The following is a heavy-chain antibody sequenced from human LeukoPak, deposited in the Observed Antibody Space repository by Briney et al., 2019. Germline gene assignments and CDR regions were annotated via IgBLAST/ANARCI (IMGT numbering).Heavy chain of an antibody. Sequence: SETLSLTCAVYGGSFSGYYWSWTRQPPGKGLEWIGEINHSGSTNYNPSLKSRVTMSVDTSKNQFSLKLSSVTAADTAVYYCARGQQLGWDYWGQGTLVTVSS. CDR3: ARGQQLGWDY. D-gene: IGHD6-13*01. J-gene: IGHJ4*02. V-gene: IGHV4-34*01. CDR1: GGSFSGYY. CDR2: INHSGST.